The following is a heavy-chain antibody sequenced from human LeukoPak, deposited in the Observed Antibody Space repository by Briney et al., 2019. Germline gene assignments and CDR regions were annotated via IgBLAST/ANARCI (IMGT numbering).Heavy chain of an antibody. CDR1: RFNFSDHY. Sequence: GGSLRLSCVASRFNFSDHYMSWIRQAPGKGLEWVSYISSGGTITYHADSVKGRFIVSRDNAKKSLYLQMNSLRGEDTAVHYCARHHEYERNSYGMDAWGQGTTVTVSS. V-gene: IGHV3-11*01. D-gene: IGHD3-16*01. CDR2: ISSGGTIT. CDR3: ARHHEYERNSYGMDA. J-gene: IGHJ6*02.